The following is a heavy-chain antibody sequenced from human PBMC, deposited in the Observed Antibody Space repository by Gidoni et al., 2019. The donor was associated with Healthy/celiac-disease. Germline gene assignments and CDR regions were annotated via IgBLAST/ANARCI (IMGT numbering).Heavy chain of an antibody. V-gene: IGHV3-23*01. CDR2: ISGSGGST. CDR1: GFTFRSYA. J-gene: IGHJ4*02. D-gene: IGHD3-10*01. CDR3: AKFPALQGVITSEFDY. Sequence: EVQLLESGGGLVQPGGSLRLSCAASGFTFRSYAMSWVRQAPGKGLGWVSAISGSGGSTYYADSVKGRFTISRDNSKNTLYLQMNSLRAEDTAVYYCAKFPALQGVITSEFDYWGQGTLVTVSS.